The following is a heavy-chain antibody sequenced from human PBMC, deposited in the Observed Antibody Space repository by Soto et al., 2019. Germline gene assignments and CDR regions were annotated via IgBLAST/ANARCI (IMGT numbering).Heavy chain of an antibody. CDR2: ISAYNGTT. J-gene: IGHJ6*02. D-gene: IGHD2-2*01. Sequence: GASVKVSCKASGYTFTSYGISWVRQAPGQGLEWMGWISAYNGTTNYAQKLQGRVTMTTDTSTSTAYMDLRSLRSDDTAVYYCARDRLVVVPAAIDYYYGMDVWGQGTTVTVSS. CDR1: GYTFTSYG. CDR3: ARDRLVVVPAAIDYYYGMDV. V-gene: IGHV1-18*01.